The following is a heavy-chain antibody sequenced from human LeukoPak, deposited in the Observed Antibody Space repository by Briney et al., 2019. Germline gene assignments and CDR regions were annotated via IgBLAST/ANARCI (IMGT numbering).Heavy chain of an antibody. CDR2: VYDSGSP. J-gene: IGHJ4*02. D-gene: IGHD2-2*01. CDR1: GCSVSSCNYY. Sequence: PSETLSLTCIVSGCSVSSCNYYWGWLRPPPGKGLEWIGSVYDSGSPYYNPSLKSRVTISVDTSKNQFSLKLSSATAADTAVYYCARHKGQHTVDYWGQGTLVTVSS. V-gene: IGHV4-39*01. CDR3: ARHKGQHTVDY.